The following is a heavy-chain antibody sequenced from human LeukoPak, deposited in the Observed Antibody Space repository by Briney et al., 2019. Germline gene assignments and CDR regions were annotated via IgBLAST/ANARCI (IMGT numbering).Heavy chain of an antibody. Sequence: PGGPLRLSCAASGFTFSSYSMNWVRQAPGKGLEWVSSISSSSSYIYYADSVKGRFTISRDNAQNSLYLQMNSLRAEDTAVYYCARAVEYNWFDPWGQGTLVTVSS. V-gene: IGHV3-21*01. CDR2: ISSSSSYI. CDR1: GFTFSSYS. CDR3: ARAVEYNWFDP. J-gene: IGHJ5*02.